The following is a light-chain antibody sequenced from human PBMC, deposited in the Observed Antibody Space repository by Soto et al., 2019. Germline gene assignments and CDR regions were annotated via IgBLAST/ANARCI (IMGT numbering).Light chain of an antibody. J-gene: IGKJ4*01. CDR3: QQRSNWPLT. Sequence: DIHMTQSPSSLSPSVGDRVTLTCRASQSISRHLNWYQQKAGRAPRLLIYGASNLQSGVPSRFSGSGSGTDFTLTISSLEPADFAVYYCQQRSNWPLTFGGGTKVEIK. V-gene: IGKV1-39*01. CDR2: GAS. CDR1: QSISRH.